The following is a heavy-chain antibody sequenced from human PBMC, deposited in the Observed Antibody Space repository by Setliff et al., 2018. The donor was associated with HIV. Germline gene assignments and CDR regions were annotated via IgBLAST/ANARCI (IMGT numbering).Heavy chain of an antibody. J-gene: IGHJ5*01. CDR3: ATDDLLGGYWFDR. Sequence: GASVKVSCKASGYRLSELSMHWVRQAPGKGLEWMGGYDCEDDRTIYAQNFQGRVTMTEDTSTDTAYMELRSLRSEDTAIFFCATDDLLGGYWFDRWGQGTPVTVSS. CDR2: YDCEDDRT. D-gene: IGHD3-16*01. CDR1: GYRLSELS. V-gene: IGHV1-24*01.